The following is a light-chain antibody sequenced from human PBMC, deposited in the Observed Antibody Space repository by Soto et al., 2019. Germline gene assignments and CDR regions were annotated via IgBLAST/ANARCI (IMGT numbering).Light chain of an antibody. Sequence: QSALTQPASVSGSPGQSITISCTGTSSDVGSYNLVSWYQQHPGKAPELMIYEGSQRPSGVSNRFSGSKSANTASLTISGLQAEDEADYYCCSYAGSSTWVFGGGTKLTVL. CDR1: SSDVGSYNL. CDR2: EGS. J-gene: IGLJ3*02. CDR3: CSYAGSSTWV. V-gene: IGLV2-23*01.